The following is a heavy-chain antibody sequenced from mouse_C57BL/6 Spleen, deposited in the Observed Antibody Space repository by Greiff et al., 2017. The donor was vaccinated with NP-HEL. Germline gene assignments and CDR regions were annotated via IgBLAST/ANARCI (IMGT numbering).Heavy chain of an antibody. CDR3: AREGTGTLFDY. CDR2: INPSSGYT. V-gene: IGHV1-7*01. Sequence: QVQLQQSGAELAKPGASVKLSCKASGYTFTSYWMHWVKQRPGQGLEWIGYINPSSGYTKYNQKFKDKATLTADKSSRTAYMQLSSLTYEDSAVYYCAREGTGTLFDYWGQGTTLTVSS. J-gene: IGHJ2*01. CDR1: GYTFTSYW. D-gene: IGHD4-1*01.